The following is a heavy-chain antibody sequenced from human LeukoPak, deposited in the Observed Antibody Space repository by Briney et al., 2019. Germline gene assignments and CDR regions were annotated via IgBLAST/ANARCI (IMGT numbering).Heavy chain of an antibody. Sequence: ASETLSLTCTVSGGSISSYYWSWIRQPPGRGLEWIGYIYYSGSTYYNPSLKSRVTISVDTSKNQFSLKLSSVTAADTAVYYCARRNYGGAAFDYWGQGTLVTVSS. D-gene: IGHD3-16*01. CDR3: ARRNYGGAAFDY. V-gene: IGHV4-59*04. CDR2: IYYSGST. J-gene: IGHJ4*02. CDR1: GGSISSYY.